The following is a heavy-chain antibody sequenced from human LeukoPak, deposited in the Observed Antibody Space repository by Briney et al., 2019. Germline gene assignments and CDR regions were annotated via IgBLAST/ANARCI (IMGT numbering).Heavy chain of an antibody. J-gene: IGHJ5*02. CDR3: AKDSGGSYNNWFDP. Sequence: PGGSLRLSCAPSGFTLSSYGMHWARQAPGKGLGWVAVISYDGSNKYYADSVKGRFTISRDNSKNTLYLQMNSLRAEDTAVYYCAKDSGGSYNNWFDPWGQGTLVTVSS. V-gene: IGHV3-30*18. CDR2: ISYDGSNK. CDR1: GFTLSSYG. D-gene: IGHD1-26*01.